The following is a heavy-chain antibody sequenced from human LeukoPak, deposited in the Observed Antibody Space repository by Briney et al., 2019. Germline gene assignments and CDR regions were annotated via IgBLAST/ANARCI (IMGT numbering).Heavy chain of an antibody. CDR3: ARSNWYSFDY. V-gene: IGHV6-1*01. CDR2: TYYRSKWYD. CDR1: GDSVSSNSVG. D-gene: IGHD1-7*01. Sequence: SQTLSLTCAISGDSVSSNSVGWHWLRQSPSRGLEWLGKTYYRSKWYDDYALSVKSRITINPDTSKNQFSLHLNSVTPEDTAVYYCARSNWYSFDYWGQGTLVTVSS. J-gene: IGHJ4*02.